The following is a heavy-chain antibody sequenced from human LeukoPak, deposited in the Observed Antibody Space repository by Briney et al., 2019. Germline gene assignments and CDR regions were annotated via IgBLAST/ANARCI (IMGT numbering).Heavy chain of an antibody. Sequence: ASETLSLTCTVSGGSISSGSYYWSWIRQPAGKGLEWIGRIYTSGSTNYNPSLKSQVTISVDTSKNQFSLKLSSVTAADTAVYYCASINGNSETGYWGQGTLVTVSS. CDR1: GGSISSGSYY. J-gene: IGHJ4*02. D-gene: IGHD1-14*01. CDR2: IYTSGST. V-gene: IGHV4-61*02. CDR3: ASINGNSETGY.